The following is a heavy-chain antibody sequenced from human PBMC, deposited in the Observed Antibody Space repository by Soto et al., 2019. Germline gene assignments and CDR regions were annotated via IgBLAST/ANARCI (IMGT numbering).Heavy chain of an antibody. V-gene: IGHV4-61*01. CDR1: SGSVSSHSYY. CDR2: IYYSGST. Sequence: SETLSLTCTVSSGSVSSHSYYWSWIRQPPGKGLEWIGYIYYSGSTYYNPSLKSQVTISVDTSKNQFSLKLRSVTAADTAVYYCARTYCSSASCYGLYYFGMDVWGQGTTVTVS. J-gene: IGHJ6*02. CDR3: ARTYCSSASCYGLYYFGMDV. D-gene: IGHD2-2*01.